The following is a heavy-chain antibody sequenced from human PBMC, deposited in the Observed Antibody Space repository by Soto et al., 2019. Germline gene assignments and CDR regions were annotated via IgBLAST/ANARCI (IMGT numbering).Heavy chain of an antibody. CDR1: GFTFSSYA. D-gene: IGHD3-22*01. CDR3: ARENYYDSSGYYNHYYYYGMDV. V-gene: IGHV3-30-3*01. Sequence: QVQLVESGGGVVQPGRSLRLSCAASGFTFSSYAMHWVRQAPGKGLEWVAVISYDGSNKYYADSVKGRFTISRDNSKNTLYLQMNSLRAEDTAVYYCARENYYDSSGYYNHYYYYGMDVWGQGTTVTVSS. CDR2: ISYDGSNK. J-gene: IGHJ6*02.